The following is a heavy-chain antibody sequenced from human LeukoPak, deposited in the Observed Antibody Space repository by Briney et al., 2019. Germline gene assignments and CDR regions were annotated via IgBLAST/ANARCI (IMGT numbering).Heavy chain of an antibody. J-gene: IGHJ4*02. CDR1: GYTFTTYW. CDR3: ARRASLAYCTDGVCPYFDY. V-gene: IGHV5-51*01. D-gene: IGHD2-8*01. Sequence: GESLQISCKGSGYTFTTYWIGWVRQMPGKGLEWMGIIYPGDSDTRYSPSFQGQVTISADKSISTAYLQWSSLKASDTAMYYCARRASLAYCTDGVCPYFDYWGQGTLVTVSS. CDR2: IYPGDSDT.